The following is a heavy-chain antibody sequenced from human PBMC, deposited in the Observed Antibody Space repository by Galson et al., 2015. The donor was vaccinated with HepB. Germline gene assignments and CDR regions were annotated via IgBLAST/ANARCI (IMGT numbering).Heavy chain of an antibody. CDR2: IYSGGST. J-gene: IGHJ3*01. Sequence: SLRLSCAASGFTVSNNYMTWVRQAPGKGLEWVPVIYSGGSTYYADSVKGRFTISRDNSKNTLYLQMGSLRAEDTAVYYCGRDTRSLGALDVWGQGTMVTVSS. V-gene: IGHV3-53*01. CDR1: GFTVSNNY. CDR3: GRDTRSLGALDV. D-gene: IGHD3-16*01.